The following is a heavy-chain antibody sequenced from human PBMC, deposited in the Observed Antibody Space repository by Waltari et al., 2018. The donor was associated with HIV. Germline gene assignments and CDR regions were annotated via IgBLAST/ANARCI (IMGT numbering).Heavy chain of an antibody. Sequence: EVQLVQSGAEVRKSGESLKISCKASGYTFTNYWIAWVRQMSGEGLEWMGIIYPLDSDMRYNPSFEGQITISADKSLATAYLEWSNLNASDAAIYYCARLFYYDTTGYINNAFDIWGQGTVVTVS. V-gene: IGHV5-51*03. CDR3: ARLFYYDTTGYINNAFDI. D-gene: IGHD3-22*01. CDR1: GYTFTNYW. CDR2: IYPLDSDM. J-gene: IGHJ3*02.